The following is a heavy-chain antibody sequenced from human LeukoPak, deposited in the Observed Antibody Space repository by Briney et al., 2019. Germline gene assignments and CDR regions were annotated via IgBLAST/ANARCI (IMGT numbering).Heavy chain of an antibody. CDR1: GFTFSSYA. J-gene: IGHJ6*03. CDR2: ISGSGGST. D-gene: IGHD3-10*01. V-gene: IGHV3-23*01. CDR3: AKDGYYYGSGSCYEDYYMDV. Sequence: GGSLRLSCAASGFTFSSYAMSWVRQAPGKGLEWVSAISGSGGSTYYADSVKGRFTISRDNSKNTLYLQMNSLRAEDTAVYYCAKDGYYYGSGSCYEDYYMDVWGKGTTVTVSS.